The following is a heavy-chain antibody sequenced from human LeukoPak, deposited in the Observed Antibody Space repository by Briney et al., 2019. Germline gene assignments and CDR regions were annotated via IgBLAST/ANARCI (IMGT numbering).Heavy chain of an antibody. D-gene: IGHD2-21*01. CDR2: IYYSGST. CDR1: GGSISSYY. Sequence: SETLSLTCTVSGGSISSYYWSWIRQPPGKGLEWIGYIYYSGSTNYNPSLKSRDTISVDTSKNQFSLKLSSVTAADTAVYYCARRVEACGGDCYSGSFDYWGQGTLVTVSS. V-gene: IGHV4-59*01. CDR3: ARRVEACGGDCYSGSFDY. J-gene: IGHJ4*02.